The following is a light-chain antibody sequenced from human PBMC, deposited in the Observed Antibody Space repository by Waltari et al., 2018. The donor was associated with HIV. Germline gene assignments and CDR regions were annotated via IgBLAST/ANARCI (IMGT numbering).Light chain of an antibody. CDR3: QQYNSSPIT. V-gene: IGKV1-5*03. J-gene: IGKJ5*01. Sequence: DIQMTQSPSTLSASVGDRVTITCRASQSISSWLAWYQQKPGKAPKLLIYRASSLESGVPSRFSGSGSGTEFTLTISSLQPDDIATYSCQQYNSSPITFGQGTRLEIK. CDR1: QSISSW. CDR2: RAS.